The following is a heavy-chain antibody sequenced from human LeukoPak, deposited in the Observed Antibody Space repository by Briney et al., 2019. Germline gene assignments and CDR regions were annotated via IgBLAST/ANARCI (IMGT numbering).Heavy chain of an antibody. CDR1: GYTFTSYG. J-gene: IGHJ4*02. CDR3: ARGPPGVDSGYGLFDY. D-gene: IGHD5-12*01. V-gene: IGHV1-18*04. CDR2: ISAYNGNT. Sequence: ASVKVSCKASGYTFTSYGISWVRQAPGQGLEWMGWISAYNGNTNYAQKLQGRVTMTTDKSTSTAYMELRSLRSDDTAVYYCARGPPGVDSGYGLFDYWGQGTLVTVSS.